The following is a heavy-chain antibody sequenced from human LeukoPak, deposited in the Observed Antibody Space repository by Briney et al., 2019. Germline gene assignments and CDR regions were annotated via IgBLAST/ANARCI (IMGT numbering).Heavy chain of an antibody. CDR1: GFTFSSYG. V-gene: IGHV3-23*01. D-gene: IGHD5-18*01. CDR3: AKYPMVKFQVYCYYYMDV. CDR2: ISGSGGST. J-gene: IGHJ6*03. Sequence: GGSLRLSCAASGFTFSSYGMSWVRQAPGKGLEWVSAISGSGGSTYYADSVKGRFTISRDNSKNTLYLQMNSLRAEDTAVYYCAKYPMVKFQVYCYYYMDVWGKGTTVTISS.